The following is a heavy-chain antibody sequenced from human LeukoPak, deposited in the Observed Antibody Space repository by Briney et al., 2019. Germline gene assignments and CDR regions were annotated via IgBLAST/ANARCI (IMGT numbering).Heavy chain of an antibody. Sequence: KPSETLSLTCAVSGCSISNAYYWGWIRQPPGKGLEWIGNIYHSGNTYYSPSLESRVTISLDTSNNHFSLTLTSVTAADTAVYYCARRSALAGPFDSWGQGTRVTVSS. V-gene: IGHV4-38-2*01. J-gene: IGHJ4*02. CDR3: ARRSALAGPFDS. CDR2: IYHSGNT. CDR1: GCSISNAYY. D-gene: IGHD6-19*01.